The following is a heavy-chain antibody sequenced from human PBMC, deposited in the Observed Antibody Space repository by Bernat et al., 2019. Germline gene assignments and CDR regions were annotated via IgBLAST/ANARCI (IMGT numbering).Heavy chain of an antibody. D-gene: IGHD1-7*01. CDR2: IYHSGSS. CDR3: ARAGITGTTFTGDAFDI. V-gene: IGHV4-30-2*01. J-gene: IGHJ3*02. CDR1: GGFISSGGYS. Sequence: QLQLQESGSGLVKPSQTLSLTCAVSGGFISSGGYSWSWIRQPPGKVLEWIGEIYHSGSSNYNPSLKGRVTISVDKSKNQFSLKLSSVTAADTAVYYCARAGITGTTFTGDAFDIWGQGTMVTVSS.